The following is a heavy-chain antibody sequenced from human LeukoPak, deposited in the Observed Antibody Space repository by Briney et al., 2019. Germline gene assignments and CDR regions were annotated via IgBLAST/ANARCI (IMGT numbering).Heavy chain of an antibody. CDR1: GYTFTSYG. J-gene: IGHJ3*02. CDR2: ISAYNGNT. V-gene: IGHV1-18*01. CDR3: ARRSLDTAMVSDAFDI. Sequence: GASVKVSCKASGYTFTSYGISWVRQAPGQGLEWMGWISAYNGNTNYAQKFQGRVTITRDTSASTAYMELSSLRSEDTAVYYCARRSLDTAMVSDAFDIWGQGTMVTVSS. D-gene: IGHD5-18*01.